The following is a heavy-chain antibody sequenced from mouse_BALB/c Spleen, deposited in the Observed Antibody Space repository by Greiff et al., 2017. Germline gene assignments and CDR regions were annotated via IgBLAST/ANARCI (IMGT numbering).Heavy chain of an antibody. CDR3: ARPGPRTFWFAY. V-gene: IGHV4-1*02. CDR1: GFAFSRYW. Sequence: EVKLMESGGGLVQPGGSLKLSCAASGFAFSRYWMSWVRQAPGKGLEWIGEINPDSSTINYTPSLKDKFIIARDNAKNTLYLQMSKLRSEDTALYYGARPGPRTFWFAYWGQGTLVTVSA. CDR2: INPDSSTI. J-gene: IGHJ3*01.